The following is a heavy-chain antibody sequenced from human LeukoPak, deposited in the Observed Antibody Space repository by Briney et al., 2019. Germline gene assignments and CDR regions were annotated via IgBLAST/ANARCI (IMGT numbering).Heavy chain of an antibody. CDR1: GASISSYY. CDR2: IYYRGST. Sequence: PSETLSLTRTVSGASISSYYWSWIRQPPGKGLEWIGYIYYRGSTNYSPSLQSRVTISVDTSRNQFSLKLTSVTAADTAVYYCARDGTRGYFPWYFYLWGRGTLVTVSS. V-gene: IGHV4-59*01. CDR3: ARDGTRGYFPWYFYL. J-gene: IGHJ2*01. D-gene: IGHD1-7*01.